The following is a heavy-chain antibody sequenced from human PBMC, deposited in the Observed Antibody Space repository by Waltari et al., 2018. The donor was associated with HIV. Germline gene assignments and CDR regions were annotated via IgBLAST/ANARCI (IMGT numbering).Heavy chain of an antibody. CDR3: ARDGKWWGAAGPPVNWFDP. D-gene: IGHD6-13*01. CDR1: GYTFTGYY. Sequence: QVQLVQSGAEVKKPGASVKVSCKASGYTFTGYYMHWVRQAPGQGLEWMGWINPNSGGTNYAQKFQGRGTMTRDTSISTAYMELSRLRSDDTAVYYCARDGKWWGAAGPPVNWFDPWGQGTLVTVSS. J-gene: IGHJ5*02. CDR2: INPNSGGT. V-gene: IGHV1-2*02.